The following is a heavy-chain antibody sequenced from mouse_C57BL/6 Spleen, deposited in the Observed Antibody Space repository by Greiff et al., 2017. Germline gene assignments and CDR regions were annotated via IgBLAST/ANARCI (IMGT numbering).Heavy chain of an antibody. CDR1: GYTFTSYW. CDR3: ASARQLRLVENFDY. Sequence: VQLQQSGAELAKPGASVKLSCKASGYTFTSYWLHWVKQRPGQGLEWIGYFNPSSGYTKYNQKFKDKATLTADKSTSPAYMHLSSLTYEDSAGYFCASARQLRLVENFDYWGQGTTLTVSS. D-gene: IGHD3-2*02. V-gene: IGHV1-7*01. J-gene: IGHJ2*01. CDR2: FNPSSGYT.